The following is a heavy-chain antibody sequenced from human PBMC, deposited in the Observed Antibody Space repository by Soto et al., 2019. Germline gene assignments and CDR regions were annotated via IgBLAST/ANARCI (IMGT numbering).Heavy chain of an antibody. CDR2: INPNSGGT. D-gene: IGHD5-18*01. Sequence: QVQLVQSGAEVKKPGASVKVSCKASGYTFTDYYMHWVRQAPGQGLEWMGWINPNSGGTNYAQTFQGRVTMTRDTSISTAYMELSRLRSDDTAVYFCAPLSYETGQYWGQGTLVTVS. CDR3: APLSYETGQY. CDR1: GYTFTDYY. J-gene: IGHJ1*01. V-gene: IGHV1-2*02.